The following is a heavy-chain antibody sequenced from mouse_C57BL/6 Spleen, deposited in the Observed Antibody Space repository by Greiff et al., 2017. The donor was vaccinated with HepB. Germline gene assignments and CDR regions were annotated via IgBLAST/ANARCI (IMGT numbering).Heavy chain of an antibody. D-gene: IGHD4-1*01. CDR2: IYPGDGDT. CDR1: GYAFSSYW. J-gene: IGHJ2*01. V-gene: IGHV1-80*01. Sequence: QVQLKQSGAELVKPGASVKISCKASGYAFSSYWMNWVKQRPGKGLEWIGQIYPGDGDTNYNGKFKGKATLTADKSSSTAYMQLSSLTSEDSAVYFCARRGANWGYYFDYWGQGTTLTVSS. CDR3: ARRGANWGYYFDY.